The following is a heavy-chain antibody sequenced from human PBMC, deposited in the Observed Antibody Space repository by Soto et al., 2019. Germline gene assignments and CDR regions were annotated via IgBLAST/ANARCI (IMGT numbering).Heavy chain of an antibody. V-gene: IGHV3-23*01. CDR1: VFTFSSYA. D-gene: IGHD3-22*01. J-gene: IGHJ4*02. Sequence: QAVGSLRLSCASSVFTFSSYAMSCVRHSPGKWLEWVSAISGSGGSTYYADSVKGRFTISRDNSKNTLYLQMNSLRAEDTAVYYCAKTSTMIVVVKGPYFEYWGQGTLFTVS. CDR3: AKTSTMIVVVKGPYFEY. CDR2: ISGSGGST.